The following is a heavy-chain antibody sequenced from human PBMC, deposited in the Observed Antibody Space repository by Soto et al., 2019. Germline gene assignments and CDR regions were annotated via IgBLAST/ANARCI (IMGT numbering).Heavy chain of an antibody. Sequence: ASVKVSCKASGYSFTDYHIHWVRQAPGQWLEWLGRINPKSGGTSTAQKFQGWVTMTTDTSISTASMELTRLTSDDTAIYYCARGDSTDCSNGVCSFFYNHDMDVWGQGTTVTVSS. J-gene: IGHJ6*02. CDR3: ARGDSTDCSNGVCSFFYNHDMDV. D-gene: IGHD2-8*01. CDR1: GYSFTDYH. CDR2: INPKSGGT. V-gene: IGHV1-2*04.